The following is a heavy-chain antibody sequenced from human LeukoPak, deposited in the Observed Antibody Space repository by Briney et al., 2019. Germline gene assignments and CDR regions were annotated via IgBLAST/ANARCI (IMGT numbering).Heavy chain of an antibody. Sequence: ASVKVSCKASGYTFTSYYMHWVRQAPGQRLEWMGWINAGNGNTKYSQKLQGRVTITRDTSASTAYMELSSLRSEDTAVYYCARGYCSSTSCYLLLDYWGQGTLVTVSS. CDR3: ARGYCSSTSCYLLLDY. CDR1: GYTFTSYY. J-gene: IGHJ4*02. V-gene: IGHV1-3*01. CDR2: INAGNGNT. D-gene: IGHD2-2*01.